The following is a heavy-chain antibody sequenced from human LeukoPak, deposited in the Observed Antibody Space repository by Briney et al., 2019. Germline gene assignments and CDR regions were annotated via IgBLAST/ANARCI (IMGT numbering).Heavy chain of an antibody. V-gene: IGHV4-4*07. CDR3: ARETSGTYYNPLGYMDV. D-gene: IGHD3-10*01. J-gene: IGHJ6*03. Sequence: ETLSLTCTASGGSLSIYYWNWVRQAAGKGLEWVGRIFTSGITNYNPSLTGRVTTSVETSKTQISLNLSSVIAADTAIYYCARETSGTYYNPLGYMDVWGKGATVTASS. CDR1: GGSLSIYY. CDR2: IFTSGIT.